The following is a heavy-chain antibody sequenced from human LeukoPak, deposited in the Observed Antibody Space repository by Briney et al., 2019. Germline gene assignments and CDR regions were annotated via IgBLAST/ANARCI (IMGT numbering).Heavy chain of an antibody. J-gene: IGHJ4*02. CDR3: ARAYGSSGYFQLPIDY. V-gene: IGHV3-23*01. CDR2: ISGSGDTT. Sequence: GGSLRLSCVASGFTFSSYEMNWVRQAPGKGLEWVSGISGSGDTTHHVDSVKGRFTISRDNSKNTLFLQMNSLRVEDTALYYCARAYGSSGYFQLPIDYWGQGTLVTVSS. D-gene: IGHD3-22*01. CDR1: GFTFSSYE.